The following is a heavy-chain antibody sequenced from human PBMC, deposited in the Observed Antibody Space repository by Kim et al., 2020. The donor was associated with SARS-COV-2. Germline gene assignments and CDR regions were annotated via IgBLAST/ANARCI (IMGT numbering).Heavy chain of an antibody. V-gene: IGHV3-11*01. J-gene: IGHJ5*02. CDR1: GFTFSDYY. D-gene: IGHD5-18*01. CDR3: ARAWVQLWNWRGDCFDP. Sequence: GGSLRLSCAASGFTFSDYYMSWIRQAPGKGLEWVSYISSSGSTIYYADSVKGRFTISRDNAKNSLYLQMNSLRAEDTAVYYCARAWVQLWNWRGDCFDPWGQGTLVTVSS. CDR2: ISSSGSTI.